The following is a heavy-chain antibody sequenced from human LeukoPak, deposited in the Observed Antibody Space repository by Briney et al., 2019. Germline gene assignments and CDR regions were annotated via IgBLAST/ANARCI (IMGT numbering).Heavy chain of an antibody. CDR1: GFTFSSYA. Sequence: GGSLRLPCAASGFTFSSYAMSWVRQAPGKGLEWVSTISGSGGGTYYADSVKGRFTLSRDHSMNTLYLQMNSLRAEDTAVYYCAKDVESGRSADYWGQGTLVTVSS. D-gene: IGHD3-10*01. CDR2: ISGSGGGT. V-gene: IGHV3-23*01. J-gene: IGHJ4*02. CDR3: AKDVESGRSADY.